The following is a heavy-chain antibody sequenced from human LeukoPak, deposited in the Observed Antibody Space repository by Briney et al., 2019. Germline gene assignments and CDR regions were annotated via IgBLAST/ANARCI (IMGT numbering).Heavy chain of an antibody. J-gene: IGHJ4*02. CDR2: IHYSGIST. CDR3: AKVIREVDMSHDY. Sequence: GGPLRLSCATSGFTFSNYAMSWVRQAPGKGLEWVSSIHYSGISTYYADSVKGRFTISRDNSKNTLNLQMNSLRVEDTAVYYCAKVIREVDMSHDYWGQGALVTVSS. D-gene: IGHD5-24*01. CDR1: GFTFSNYA. V-gene: IGHV3-23*01.